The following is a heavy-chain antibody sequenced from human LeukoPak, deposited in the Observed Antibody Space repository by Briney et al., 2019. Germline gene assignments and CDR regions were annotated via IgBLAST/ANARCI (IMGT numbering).Heavy chain of an antibody. CDR2: IRYDGSNK. J-gene: IGHJ4*02. V-gene: IGHV3-30*02. D-gene: IGHD5-18*01. CDR3: AKNSGYSYGSYFDY. Sequence: PGGSLRLSCAASGFTFSDYAMHWVRQAPGKGLEWVAFIRYDGSNKYYADSVKGRFTISRDNSKNTLYLQMNSLRAEDTAVYYCAKNSGYSYGSYFDYWGQGTLVTVSS. CDR1: GFTFSDYA.